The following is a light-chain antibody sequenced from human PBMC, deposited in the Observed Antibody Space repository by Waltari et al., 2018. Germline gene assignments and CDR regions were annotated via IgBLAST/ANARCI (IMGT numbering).Light chain of an antibody. V-gene: IGLV2-23*01. CDR3: CSYAGSSTVV. J-gene: IGLJ2*01. CDR1: SSDVGSYNL. CDR2: EGS. Sequence: QSALTPPASVSGSPGQSITISCTGTSSDVGSYNLVSWYQQHPGKAPKLMIYEGSKWPSGVSDRFSGSKSGNTASLTISGLQAEDEADYYCCSYAGSSTVVFGGGTKLTVL.